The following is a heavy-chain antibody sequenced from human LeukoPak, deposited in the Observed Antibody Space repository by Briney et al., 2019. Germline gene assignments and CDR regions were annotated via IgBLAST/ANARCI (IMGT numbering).Heavy chain of an antibody. CDR1: GGSISSGSYY. Sequence: SQTLSLTCTVSGGSISSGSYYWSWIRQPAGKGLEWIGRIYTSGSTNYNPSLKSRVTISVDTSKNQFSLKLSSVTAADTAVYYCASGSTYWYFDLWGRGTLVTVSS. CDR3: ASGSTYWYFDL. J-gene: IGHJ2*01. V-gene: IGHV4-61*02. CDR2: IYTSGST. D-gene: IGHD5/OR15-5a*01.